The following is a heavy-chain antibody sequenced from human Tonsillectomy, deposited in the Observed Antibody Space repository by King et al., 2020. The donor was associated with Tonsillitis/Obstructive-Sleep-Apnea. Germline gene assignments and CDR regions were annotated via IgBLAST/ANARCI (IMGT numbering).Heavy chain of an antibody. Sequence: VQLVESGAEVKKPGESLTISCTGSGYRFTSSWIGWVRQMPGKGLEWMGIIYPGDSDTRYSPSFQGQVTISADKSISTAYLQWSSLKASDTAMYYCAREGGQGVIPNWFDPWGQGTLVTVSS. CDR1: GYRFTSSW. CDR2: IYPGDSDT. V-gene: IGHV5-51*01. CDR3: AREGGQGVIPNWFDP. J-gene: IGHJ5*02. D-gene: IGHD3-16*02.